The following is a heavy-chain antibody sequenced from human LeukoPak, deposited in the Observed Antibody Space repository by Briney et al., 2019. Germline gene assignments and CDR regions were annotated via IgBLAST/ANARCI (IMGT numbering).Heavy chain of an antibody. CDR2: IRSKANSYAT. CDR1: GSTFSGSA. D-gene: IGHD3-22*01. J-gene: IGHJ3*02. Sequence: GGTLRLSCAASGSTFSGSAMHWVRQASGKGLEWVGRIRSKANSYATAYAASVKGRFTISRDDSKNTAYLQMNSLKTEDTAVYYCTRQNYDSSGSDIWGQGTMVTVSS. CDR3: TRQNYDSSGSDI. V-gene: IGHV3-73*01.